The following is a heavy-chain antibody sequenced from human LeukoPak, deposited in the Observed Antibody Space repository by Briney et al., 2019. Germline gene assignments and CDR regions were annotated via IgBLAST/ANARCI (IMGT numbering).Heavy chain of an antibody. V-gene: IGHV3-74*01. D-gene: IGHD1-26*01. CDR1: GFSFSTYW. CDR2: TNTDGSIT. J-gene: IGHJ5*02. Sequence: GGSLRLSCAASGFSFSTYWMHWVRQVPGTGLVWVSRTNTDGSITDYADSVKGRFTVSRDNAKDTLYLQMNSLRPEDTAVYYCGRDLGGRGGAWGQGTLVTVSS. CDR3: GRDLGGRGGA.